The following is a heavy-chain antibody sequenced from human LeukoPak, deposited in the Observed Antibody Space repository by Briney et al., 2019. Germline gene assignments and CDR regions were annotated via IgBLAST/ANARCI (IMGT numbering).Heavy chain of an antibody. CDR2: IYYSGNT. CDR3: ARQGRVSGYEAAYIDY. V-gene: IGHV4-39*01. D-gene: IGHD5-12*01. J-gene: IGHJ4*02. Sequence: ETLSLTCTVSGGSISSDSYYWGWIRQPPGKGLEWIGSIYYSGNTYYNPSLKSRVTISVDTSKNQFSLNLSSVTAADTAVYYCARQGRVSGYEAAYIDYWGQGPLVTVSS. CDR1: GGSISSDSYY.